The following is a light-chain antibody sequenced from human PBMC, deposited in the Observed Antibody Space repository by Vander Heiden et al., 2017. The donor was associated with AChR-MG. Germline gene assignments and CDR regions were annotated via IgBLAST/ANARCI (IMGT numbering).Light chain of an antibody. CDR3: SSYTSSSIPFV. Sequence: QSALTPPASVSGSPGQSITISCTGTRSDAAGYTYVAWNQQHRGKAPKLMCYDVSNRPGGEANRFDGSKSGNTAPLTISGLQAEEEADYYCSSYTSSSIPFVFGAGTKVTVL. V-gene: IGLV2-14*03. CDR2: DVS. J-gene: IGLJ1*01. CDR1: RSDAAGYTY.